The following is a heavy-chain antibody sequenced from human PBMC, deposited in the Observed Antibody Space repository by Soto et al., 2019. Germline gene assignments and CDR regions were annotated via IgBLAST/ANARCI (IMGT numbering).Heavy chain of an antibody. J-gene: IGHJ6*02. V-gene: IGHV1-18*01. CDR2: ISAYNGNT. D-gene: IGHD3-10*01. Sequence: QVQLVQSGAEVKKPGASVKVSCKASGYTFTSYGISWVRQAPGQGLEWMGWISAYNGNTNYAQKLQGRVTMTTDTSTSPAYMEVRSRRSDDTAGYYCASRSYYGAESYYKPYYYYYGMDVWGQGTTVTVSS. CDR1: GYTFTSYG. CDR3: ASRSYYGAESYYKPYYYYYGMDV.